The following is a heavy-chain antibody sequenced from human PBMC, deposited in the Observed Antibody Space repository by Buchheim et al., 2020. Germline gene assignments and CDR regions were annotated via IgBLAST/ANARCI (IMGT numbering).Heavy chain of an antibody. CDR3: AIEWDPMITFGGTHYYYGMDV. CDR2: ISSSSSTI. V-gene: IGHV3-48*01. CDR1: GFTFSSYS. D-gene: IGHD3-16*01. J-gene: IGHJ6*02. Sequence: EVQLVESGGGLVQPGGSLRLSCAAPGFTFSSYSMNWVRQAPGKGLEWVSYISSSSSTIYYADSVKGRFTISRDNAKNSLYLQMNRLRAEDTAVYYCAIEWDPMITFGGTHYYYGMDVWGQGTT.